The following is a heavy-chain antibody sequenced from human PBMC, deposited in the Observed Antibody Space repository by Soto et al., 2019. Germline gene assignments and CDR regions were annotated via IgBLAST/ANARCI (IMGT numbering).Heavy chain of an antibody. J-gene: IGHJ4*02. CDR2: INPSGGST. Sequence: ASVKVSCKASGYTFTSYYMHWVRQAPGQGLEWMGIINPSGGSTSYAQKFQGRVTMTRDTSTSTVYMELSSLRSEDTAVYYCARGVFYYYGSSGYSPDYWGQGTLVTVSS. V-gene: IGHV1-46*01. CDR1: GYTFTSYY. D-gene: IGHD3-22*01. CDR3: ARGVFYYYGSSGYSPDY.